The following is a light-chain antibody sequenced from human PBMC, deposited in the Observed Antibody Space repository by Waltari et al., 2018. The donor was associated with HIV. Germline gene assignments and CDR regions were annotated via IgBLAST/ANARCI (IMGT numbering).Light chain of an antibody. CDR1: SSNLARNT. CDR2: SNY. V-gene: IGLV1-44*01. Sequence: QSVLTLPPSASGTPGHRATFPSPGSSSNLARNTFYWYLQFPGTAPKLLINSNYQRPSGVPDRFSGSKSGTSASLAISGLQSEDEADYYCAAWDDNLNGYVFGAGTKVTVL. J-gene: IGLJ1*01. CDR3: AAWDDNLNGYV.